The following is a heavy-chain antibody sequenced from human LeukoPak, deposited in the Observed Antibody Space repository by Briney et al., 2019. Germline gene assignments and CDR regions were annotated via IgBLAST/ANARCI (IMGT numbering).Heavy chain of an antibody. CDR1: GGTFSSYA. J-gene: IGHJ5*02. CDR2: IIPIFGTA. CDR3: ARARGSETNWFDP. Sequence: SVKVSCKASGGTFSSYAISWMRQAPGQGLEWMGGIIPIFGTANYAQKFQGRVTITADESTSTAHMELSSLRSEDTAVYYCARARGSETNWFDPWGQGTLVTVSS. D-gene: IGHD3-10*01. V-gene: IGHV1-69*13.